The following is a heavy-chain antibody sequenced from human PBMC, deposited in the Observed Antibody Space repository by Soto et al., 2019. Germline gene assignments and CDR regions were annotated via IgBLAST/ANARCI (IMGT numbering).Heavy chain of an antibody. D-gene: IGHD5-18*01. V-gene: IGHV1-69*01. Sequence: ASVKVSCKASGGTFRSYAISWVRQAPGQGLEWMGGIIPIFGTANYAQKFQGRVTITADESTSTAYMELSSLRSEDTAVYYCARPRFGYSYGYFFDYWGQGTLVTVSS. J-gene: IGHJ4*02. CDR1: GGTFRSYA. CDR2: IIPIFGTA. CDR3: ARPRFGYSYGYFFDY.